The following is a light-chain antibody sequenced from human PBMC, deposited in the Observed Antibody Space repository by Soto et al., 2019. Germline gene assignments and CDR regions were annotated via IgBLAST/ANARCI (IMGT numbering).Light chain of an antibody. CDR2: NNN. J-gene: IGLJ2*01. Sequence: QSVLTQPPSVSGTPGQTVTISCSGSFSNIGTNTVNWYQHLPGTAPKLLIYNNNQRPSGVPERFSGSKSGASAFLAIGGLQSGDEADYFCATWDASRRGVVFGGGTKLTVL. V-gene: IGLV1-44*01. CDR3: ATWDASRRGVV. CDR1: FSNIGTNT.